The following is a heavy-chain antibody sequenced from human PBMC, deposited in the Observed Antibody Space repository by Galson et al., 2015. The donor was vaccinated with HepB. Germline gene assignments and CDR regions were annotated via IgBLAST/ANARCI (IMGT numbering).Heavy chain of an antibody. Sequence: SLRLSCAASGFAVSSNAMNWVRQAPGTGLEWASLILSSGATYYADSVKGRFTISRDNSKNTLYLQMNSLRAEDTAMYYCTREGAGGGMAVWGQGTTVTVSS. CDR2: ILSSGAT. CDR3: TREGAGGGMAV. CDR1: GFAVSSNA. J-gene: IGHJ6*02. D-gene: IGHD3-16*01. V-gene: IGHV3-53*01.